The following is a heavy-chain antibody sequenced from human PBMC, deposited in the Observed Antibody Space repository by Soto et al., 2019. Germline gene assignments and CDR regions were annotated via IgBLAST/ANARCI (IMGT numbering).Heavy chain of an antibody. Sequence: QVQLVQSGAEVKKPGSSVKVACRASGVSFTDHGISWLLLAPVQWLEWIGGFTPKFGTANYAPKFQGRFSITADESKTTASVTLSSLRPDDTAVYFCARGVVSCFEHWYFDLWGSGPMLTVSS. V-gene: IGHV1-69*01. CDR3: ARGVVSCFEHWYFDL. CDR1: GVSFTDHG. J-gene: IGHJ2*01. CDR2: FTPKFGTA. D-gene: IGHD2-21*01.